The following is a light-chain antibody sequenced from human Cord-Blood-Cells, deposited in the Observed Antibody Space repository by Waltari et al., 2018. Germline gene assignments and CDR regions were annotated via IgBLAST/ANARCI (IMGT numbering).Light chain of an antibody. Sequence: EIVLTQPPATLPLSPGERATLSCRASQSVSSYLAWYQQKPGQAPRLLIYDASNRATGIPVRFSGSGSGTDFTLTISCLEPEDFAVYYCQQRSNWPPWTFGQGTKVEIK. V-gene: IGKV3-11*01. CDR1: QSVSSY. J-gene: IGKJ1*01. CDR2: DAS. CDR3: QQRSNWPPWT.